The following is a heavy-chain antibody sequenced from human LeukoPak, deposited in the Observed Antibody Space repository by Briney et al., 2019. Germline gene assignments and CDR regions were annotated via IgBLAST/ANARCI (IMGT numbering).Heavy chain of an antibody. CDR1: GGSISSSGYY. CDR3: AGRRHGSSHRDY. CDR2: IYYSGST. Sequence: SETLSLTCTVSGGSISSSGYYWGWIRQPPGKGLEWIGNIYYSGSTYYNPSLKSRVTISVVTSETQFSLRLSFVAAADTAVYCCAGRRHGSSHRDYWGEGTLVTVSS. V-gene: IGHV4-39*01. D-gene: IGHD6-13*01. J-gene: IGHJ4*02.